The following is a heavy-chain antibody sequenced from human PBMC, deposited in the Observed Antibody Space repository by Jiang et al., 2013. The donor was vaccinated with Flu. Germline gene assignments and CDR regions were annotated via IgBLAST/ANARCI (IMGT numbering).Heavy chain of an antibody. CDR1: GYTFTSYA. CDR2: INTNTGNP. Sequence: QSGSELKKPGASVKVSCKASGYTFTSYAMNWVRQAPGQGLEWMGWINTNTGNPTYAQGFTGRFVFSLDTSVSTAYLQISSLKAEDTAVYYCARNSDYDILTGYFNQYYSDYWGQGTLVTVSS. J-gene: IGHJ4*02. D-gene: IGHD3-9*01. CDR3: ARNSDYDILTGYFNQYYSDY. V-gene: IGHV7-4-1*02.